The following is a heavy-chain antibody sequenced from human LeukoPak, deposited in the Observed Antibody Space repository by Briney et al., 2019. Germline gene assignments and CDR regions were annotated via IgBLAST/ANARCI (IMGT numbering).Heavy chain of an antibody. CDR2: INSDGSST. CDR1: GFSFSSYW. J-gene: IGHJ4*02. Sequence: GGSLRLSCAASGFSFSSYWMHWVRQAPGKGLVWVSRINSDGSSTSYADSVKGRFTISRDNAKNSLYLQMNSLRAEDTAVYYCARVAGGSWSTPGFDYWGQGTLVTVSS. CDR3: ARVAGGSWSTPGFDY. D-gene: IGHD6-13*01. V-gene: IGHV3-74*01.